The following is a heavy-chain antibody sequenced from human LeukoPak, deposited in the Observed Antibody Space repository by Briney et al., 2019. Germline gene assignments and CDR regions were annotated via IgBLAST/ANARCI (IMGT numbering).Heavy chain of an antibody. Sequence: GGSLRLSCAASGFTFSSFAMHCVRQAPGKGMEWVSGISVSVGRTDYADSVKGRFTISRDNSKNTLYLQMNSLRAEDTAVYYCAKDFEQLAPYYFYYWGQGTLVTVSS. V-gene: IGHV3-23*01. J-gene: IGHJ4*02. CDR1: GFTFSSFA. CDR3: AKDFEQLAPYYFYY. D-gene: IGHD6-6*01. CDR2: ISVSVGRT.